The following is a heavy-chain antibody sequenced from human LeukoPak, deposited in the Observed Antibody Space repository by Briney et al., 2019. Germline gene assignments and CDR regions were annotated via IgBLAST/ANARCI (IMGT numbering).Heavy chain of an antibody. Sequence: SETLSLTCTISGGSISNYFWNWIRQPPGKGLEWIGYVYYTGTTNYNPSLNSRVTISLDTSKNQFSLRMTSVTAADTAVYYCVRWDYYGSGSRRLDSWGQGTLVTVSS. J-gene: IGHJ4*02. CDR1: GGSISNYF. D-gene: IGHD3-10*01. V-gene: IGHV4-59*08. CDR2: VYYTGTT. CDR3: VRWDYYGSGSRRLDS.